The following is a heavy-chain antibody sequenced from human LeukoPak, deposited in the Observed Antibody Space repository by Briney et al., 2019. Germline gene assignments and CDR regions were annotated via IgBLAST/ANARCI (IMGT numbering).Heavy chain of an antibody. CDR1: GGSISSYY. J-gene: IGHJ4*02. Sequence: PSETLSLTCTVSGGSISSYYWSWIRQPPGKGLEWIGYIYYSGSTYYNPSLKSRVTISVDTSKNQFSLKLSSVTAADTAVYYCARDPWYYYGSGSYIDYWGQGTLVTVSS. CDR2: IYYSGST. D-gene: IGHD3-10*01. V-gene: IGHV4-59*08. CDR3: ARDPWYYYGSGSYIDY.